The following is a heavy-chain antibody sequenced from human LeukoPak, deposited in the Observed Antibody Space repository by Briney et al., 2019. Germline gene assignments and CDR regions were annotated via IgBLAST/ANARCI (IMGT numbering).Heavy chain of an antibody. CDR1: GGSISSYY. CDR3: ARLYCSGGSCTFDY. CDR2: IYYSGNT. D-gene: IGHD2-15*01. Sequence: SETLSLTCTVSGGSISSYYWSWIRQPPGKGLEWIGYIYYSGNTSYNPSLKSRVTISVDTSKNQFSLKLSSVTAADTAVYYCARLYCSGGSCTFDYWGQGTLVTVSS. J-gene: IGHJ4*02. V-gene: IGHV4-59*08.